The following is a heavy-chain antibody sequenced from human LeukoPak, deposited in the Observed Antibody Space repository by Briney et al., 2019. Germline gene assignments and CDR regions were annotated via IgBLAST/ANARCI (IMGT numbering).Heavy chain of an antibody. Sequence: ASVKVSCKASGYTFTSYDINWVRQAPGQGLEWMGWMNPNSGNTGYAQKFQGRVTITRNTSISTAYMELSSLRSEDTAVYYCAKDPSRQRWLPLGADYWGQGTLVTVSS. D-gene: IGHD5-24*01. CDR1: GYTFTSYD. CDR2: MNPNSGNT. CDR3: AKDPSRQRWLPLGADY. J-gene: IGHJ4*02. V-gene: IGHV1-8*03.